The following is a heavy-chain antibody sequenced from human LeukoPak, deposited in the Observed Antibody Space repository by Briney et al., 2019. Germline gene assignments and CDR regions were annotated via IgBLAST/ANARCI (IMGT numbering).Heavy chain of an antibody. V-gene: IGHV3-53*01. CDR1: VFTVTANS. Sequence: GGSLRLSCAASVFTVTANSMNWVRQAPGKGLEWVSRVSSGGDAFYADSVTGRFTISRDTSKNTVFLQMDSLRAEDTAVYYCAKFGDHMPDAFDIWGQGTMVTVAA. J-gene: IGHJ3*02. D-gene: IGHD4-17*01. CDR2: VSSGGDA. CDR3: AKFGDHMPDAFDI.